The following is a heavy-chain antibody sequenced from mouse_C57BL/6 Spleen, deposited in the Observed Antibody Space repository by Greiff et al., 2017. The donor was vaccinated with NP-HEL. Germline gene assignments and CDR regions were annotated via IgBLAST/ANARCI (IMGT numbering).Heavy chain of an antibody. CDR3: AAQANYAMDY. V-gene: IGHV1-22*01. CDR1: GYTFTDSN. CDR2: INPNNGGT. D-gene: IGHD3-2*02. J-gene: IGHJ4*01. Sequence: VQLQQSGPELVKPGASVKMSCKASGYTFTDSNMHWVKQSHGKSLEWIGYINPNNGGTSYNQKFKGKATLTVNKSSSTAYMELRSLTSEDSAVYYCAAQANYAMDYWGQGTSVTVSS.